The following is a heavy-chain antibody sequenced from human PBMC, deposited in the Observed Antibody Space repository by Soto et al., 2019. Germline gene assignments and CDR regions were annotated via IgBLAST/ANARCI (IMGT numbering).Heavy chain of an antibody. CDR3: ARKRFKVGYCSSTSCQRLDY. D-gene: IGHD2-2*01. V-gene: IGHV1-69*13. CDR1: GGTXISYA. J-gene: IGHJ4*02. CDR2: IIPTFCTA. Sequence: SXKVSFKASGGTXISYASRLVRQAPGQGLEWMGGIIPTFCTANYAQKFQGRVTITADESTSTAYIELRSLRSEDKAVYYCARKRFKVGYCSSTSCQRLDYWGQGTLVTVSS.